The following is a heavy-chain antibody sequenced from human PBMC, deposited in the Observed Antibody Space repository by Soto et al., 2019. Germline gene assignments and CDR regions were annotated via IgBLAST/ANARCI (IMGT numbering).Heavy chain of an antibody. CDR1: GFTFSDYY. D-gene: IGHD6-19*01. CDR3: AREKGIAVAYNWFDP. V-gene: IGHV3-11*01. Sequence: GGSLRLSCAASGFTFSDYYMSWIRQAPGKGLEWVSYISSSGSTIYYADSVKDRFTISRDNAKNSLYLQMNSLRAEDTAVYYCAREKGIAVAYNWFDPWGQGTLVTVSS. CDR2: ISSSGSTI. J-gene: IGHJ5*02.